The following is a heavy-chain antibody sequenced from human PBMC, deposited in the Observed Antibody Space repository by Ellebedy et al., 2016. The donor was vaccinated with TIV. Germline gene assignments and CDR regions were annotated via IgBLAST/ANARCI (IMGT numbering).Heavy chain of an antibody. D-gene: IGHD3-3*01. CDR1: GFTFSDYG. V-gene: IGHV3-30*03. CDR2: ISYDGDNK. Sequence: GGSLRLSCAASGFTFSDYGIHWVHQAPGKGLEWVAAISYDGDNKQYTDSVKGRFTISRDNSKNTVFVQMDSLRVEDTAVYFCARGGVGIWSGYPLDYWGRGTLVTVSS. J-gene: IGHJ4*02. CDR3: ARGGVGIWSGYPLDY.